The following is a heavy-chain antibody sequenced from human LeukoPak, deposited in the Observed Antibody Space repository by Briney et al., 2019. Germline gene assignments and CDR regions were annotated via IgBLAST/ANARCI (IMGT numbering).Heavy chain of an antibody. J-gene: IGHJ4*02. CDR1: GFTFSSYA. Sequence: PGGSLRLSCAASGFTFSSYAMSWVRQAPGKGLEWVSAISGSGGSTYYADSVKGRFTISRDNSKNTLYLQMNSLRAEDTAVYYCAKDSVQFNSGSSRFDYWGQGTLVTVSS. V-gene: IGHV3-23*01. D-gene: IGHD1-26*01. CDR2: ISGSGGST. CDR3: AKDSVQFNSGSSRFDY.